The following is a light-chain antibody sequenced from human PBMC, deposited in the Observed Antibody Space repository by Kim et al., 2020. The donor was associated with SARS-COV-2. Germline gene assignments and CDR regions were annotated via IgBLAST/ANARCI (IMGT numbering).Light chain of an antibody. V-gene: IGLV1-40*01. J-gene: IGLJ2*01. CDR2: GNS. CDR3: QSYDSSLSDSV. CDR1: ASDIGADYD. Sequence: VTISIPESASDIGADYDFHCYQQLPGLSPKLLSYGNSNRPSGVPDRFSGSKSGTSASLAITGLQAEDEADYYCQSYDSSLSDSVFGGGTQLTVL.